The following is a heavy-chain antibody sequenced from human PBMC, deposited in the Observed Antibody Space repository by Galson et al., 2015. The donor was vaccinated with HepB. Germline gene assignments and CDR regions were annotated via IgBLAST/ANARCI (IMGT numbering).Heavy chain of an antibody. V-gene: IGHV3-64D*06. CDR3: VKVDRAAAIRGSFDY. D-gene: IGHD2-2*02. CDR1: GFTFSSYA. Sequence: SLRLSCAASGFTFSSYAMHWVRQAPGKGLEYVSAISSNGGSTYYADSVKGRFTISRDNSKNTLYLQMSSLRAEDTAVYYCVKVDRAAAIRGSFDYWGQGTLVTVSS. J-gene: IGHJ4*02. CDR2: ISSNGGST.